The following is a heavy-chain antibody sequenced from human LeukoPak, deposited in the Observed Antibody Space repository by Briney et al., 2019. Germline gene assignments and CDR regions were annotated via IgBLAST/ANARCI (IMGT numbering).Heavy chain of an antibody. J-gene: IGHJ6*03. Sequence: SETLSLTCTVSGGSISSYYWSWIRQPPGKGLEWIGYIYYSGSTNYNPSLKSRVTISVDTSKNQFSLKLSSVTAADTAVYYCARDGNGGYYYMDVWGKGTTVTVSS. CDR1: GGSISSYY. V-gene: IGHV4-59*01. D-gene: IGHD4-23*01. CDR3: ARDGNGGYYYMDV. CDR2: IYYSGST.